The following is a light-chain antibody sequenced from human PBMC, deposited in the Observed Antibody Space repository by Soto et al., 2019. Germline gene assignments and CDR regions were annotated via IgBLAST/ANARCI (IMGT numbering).Light chain of an antibody. J-gene: IGLJ2*01. V-gene: IGLV1-40*01. CDR2: NYV. Sequence: QPVLTQPPSVSGAPGQRVTISCAGTSSNIGAGYGVHWYQKLPGRAPKLLIHNYVNRPSGVPDRFSGSKSGTSASLAITGLQGEDEGDYYCQSYDSNLSGSLFGGGTKLTVL. CDR3: QSYDSNLSGSL. CDR1: SSNIGAGYG.